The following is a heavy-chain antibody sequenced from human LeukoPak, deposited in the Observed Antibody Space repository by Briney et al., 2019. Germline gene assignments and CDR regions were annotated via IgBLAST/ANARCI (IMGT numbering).Heavy chain of an antibody. CDR2: INHSGST. CDR1: GGSFSGHY. Sequence: PSETLSLTCAVYGGSFSGHYWSWIRQPPGKGLEWIGEINHSGSTNYNPSLKSRVTISVDTSKNQFSLKLSSVTAADTAVYYCARAPSDSSGYSSYYYYMDVWGKGTTVTVSS. V-gene: IGHV4-34*01. D-gene: IGHD3-22*01. J-gene: IGHJ6*03. CDR3: ARAPSDSSGYSSYYYYMDV.